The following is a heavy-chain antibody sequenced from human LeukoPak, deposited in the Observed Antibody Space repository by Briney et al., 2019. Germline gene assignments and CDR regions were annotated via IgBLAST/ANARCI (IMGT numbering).Heavy chain of an antibody. J-gene: IGHJ6*04. CDR2: INHSGST. Sequence: PGGSLRLSCAASGFTFSSSSMTWVRQPPGKGLEWIGEINHSGSTNYNPSLKSRVTISVDTSKNQFSLKLSSVTAADTAVYYCARVQQQPEKGSLDVWGKGTTVTISS. D-gene: IGHD1-1*01. CDR1: GFTFSSSS. V-gene: IGHV4-34*01. CDR3: ARVQQQPEKGSLDV.